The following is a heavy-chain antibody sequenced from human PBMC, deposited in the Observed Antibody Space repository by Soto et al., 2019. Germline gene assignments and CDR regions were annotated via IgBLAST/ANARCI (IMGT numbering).Heavy chain of an antibody. Sequence: GESLKISCKGSGYSFTSYGIGWVRQMPGKGLEWMGIIYPGDSGTRYSPSFQGQVTISADKSISTAYLQWSSLKASDTAMYYCARHNIGSGWYGGASTGPLKVYYYGMDVWGQGTTVTVSS. CDR2: IYPGDSGT. D-gene: IGHD6-19*01. V-gene: IGHV5-51*01. CDR3: ARHNIGSGWYGGASTGPLKVYYYGMDV. CDR1: GYSFTSYG. J-gene: IGHJ6*02.